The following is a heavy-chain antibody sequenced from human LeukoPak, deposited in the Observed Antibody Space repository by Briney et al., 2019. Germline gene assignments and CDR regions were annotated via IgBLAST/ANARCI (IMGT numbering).Heavy chain of an antibody. D-gene: IGHD1-7*01. J-gene: IGHJ4*02. CDR2: ISNDESTI. CDR1: GFSFSSYW. CDR3: AKGNNWNYPYYFDY. Sequence: GGSLRLSCAASGFSFSSYWMHWVRQAPGKGPVWVSLISNDESTIIYADSVKGRFTISRDNAKNTLYLQMNSLRAEDTAVYYCAKGNNWNYPYYFDYWGQGTLVTVSS. V-gene: IGHV3-74*01.